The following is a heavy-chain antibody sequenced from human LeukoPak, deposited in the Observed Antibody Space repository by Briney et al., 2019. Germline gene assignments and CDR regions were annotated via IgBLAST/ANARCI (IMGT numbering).Heavy chain of an antibody. Sequence: SETLSLTCSVSGTSIITYYWSWIRQPPGKGLEWIGWVYHTGTTSYNPSLKSRVTMSLDTSKNQFSLMSRSVTAADTAVYYCTKGRDTAMGWGQGTLVTVSS. CDR3: TKGRDTAMG. CDR1: GTSIITYY. D-gene: IGHD5-18*01. V-gene: IGHV4-59*01. J-gene: IGHJ4*02. CDR2: VYHTGTT.